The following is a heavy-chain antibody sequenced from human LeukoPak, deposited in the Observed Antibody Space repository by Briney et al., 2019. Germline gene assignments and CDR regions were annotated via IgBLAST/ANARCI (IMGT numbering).Heavy chain of an antibody. V-gene: IGHV3-64D*09. CDR1: GFTFSNYA. CDR2: ISSNGGSP. CDR3: VKGITFNYHYGMDV. D-gene: IGHD1-20*01. J-gene: IGHJ6*02. Sequence: GGSLRLSCAASGFTFSNYAMHWVRQAPGKGLDYVSGISSNGGSPYNADSVKARFTISRDNSKNTLYLQMSSLRAEDMAMYYCVKGITFNYHYGMDVWGQGTTVTVSS.